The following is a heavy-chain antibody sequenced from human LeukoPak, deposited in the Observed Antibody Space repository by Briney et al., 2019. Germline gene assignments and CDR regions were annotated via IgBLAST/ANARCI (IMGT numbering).Heavy chain of an antibody. Sequence: GAPVKVSCKASGYTFTSYGISWVRQAPGQGLEWMGWISAYNGNTNYAQKLQGRVTMTADTSTSTAYMELRSLRSDDTAVYYCARDGGGIAVAGTDYWGQGTLVTVSS. CDR1: GYTFTSYG. J-gene: IGHJ4*02. CDR3: ARDGGGIAVAGTDY. V-gene: IGHV1-18*01. CDR2: ISAYNGNT. D-gene: IGHD6-19*01.